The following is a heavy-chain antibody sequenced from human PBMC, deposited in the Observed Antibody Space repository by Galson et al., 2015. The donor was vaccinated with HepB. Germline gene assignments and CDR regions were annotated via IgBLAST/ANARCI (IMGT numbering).Heavy chain of an antibody. CDR1: GYTFTSYG. D-gene: IGHD1-26*01. V-gene: IGHV1-18*04. Sequence: QSGAEVKKPGASVKVSCKASGYTFTSYGISWVRQAPGQGLEWMGWISAYNGNTESAQKVQDRVTMTRDKSTSTAYMELSGLISDDTAVYYCARGVGATALGDYWGQGTLVTVSS. J-gene: IGHJ4*02. CDR3: ARGVGATALGDY. CDR2: ISAYNGNT.